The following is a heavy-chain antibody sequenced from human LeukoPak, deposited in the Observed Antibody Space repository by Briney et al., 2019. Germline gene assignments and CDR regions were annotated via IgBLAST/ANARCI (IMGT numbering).Heavy chain of an antibody. D-gene: IGHD1-26*01. CDR2: FDPEDGET. Sequence: ASVKVSCKVSGYTLTELSMHWVRQAPGKGLEWMGGFDPEDGETIYAQKSQGRVTMTEDTSTDTAYMELSSLRSEDTAVYYCATQHESGIYYYYFDYSGQGTLVTVSS. CDR1: GYTLTELS. J-gene: IGHJ4*02. V-gene: IGHV1-24*01. CDR3: ATQHESGIYYYYFDY.